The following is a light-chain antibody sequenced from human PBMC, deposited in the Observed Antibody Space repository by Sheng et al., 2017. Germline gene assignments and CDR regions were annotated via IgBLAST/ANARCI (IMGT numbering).Light chain of an antibody. CDR1: ESLQHSDGKTY. Sequence: IVLTQTPLSAPVTLGQPASISCTSSESLQHSDGKTYLSWLQQRPGQPPRVLIYQVSKLFSGVPDRFSGSGSGTHFTLEINRVEAEDVGVYYCMQATQFPHPTFGRGPRLKSN. J-gene: IGKJ1*01. V-gene: IGKV2-24*01. CDR2: QVS. CDR3: MQATQFPHPT.